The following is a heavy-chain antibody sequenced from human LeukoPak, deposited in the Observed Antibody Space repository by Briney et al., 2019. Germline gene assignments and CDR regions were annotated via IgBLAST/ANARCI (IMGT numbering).Heavy chain of an antibody. CDR2: ISSSSSYI. V-gene: IGHV3-21*01. CDR3: ARVGLRIQLWLPVFDY. D-gene: IGHD5-18*01. J-gene: IGHJ4*02. Sequence: PGGSLRLSCAASGFTFSSYSMNWVRQAPGKGLEWVSSISSSSSYIYYADSVKGRFTISRDNAKNSLYLQMNSLRAEDTAVYYCARVGLRIQLWLPVFDYWGQGTLVTVSS. CDR1: GFTFSSYS.